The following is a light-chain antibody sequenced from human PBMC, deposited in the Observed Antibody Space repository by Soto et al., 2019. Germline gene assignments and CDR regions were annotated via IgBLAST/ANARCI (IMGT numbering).Light chain of an antibody. Sequence: DIQMTQCPSTLSGSLAESVKSTRRASQTISSWLAWYQQKPGKAPKLLIYKASTLKSGVPSRFSGSGSGTDFTLTISSLQPEDFATYYCLQDYNYPWTFGQGTKVDIK. CDR2: KAS. V-gene: IGKV1-5*03. J-gene: IGKJ1*01. CDR1: QTISSW. CDR3: LQDYNYPWT.